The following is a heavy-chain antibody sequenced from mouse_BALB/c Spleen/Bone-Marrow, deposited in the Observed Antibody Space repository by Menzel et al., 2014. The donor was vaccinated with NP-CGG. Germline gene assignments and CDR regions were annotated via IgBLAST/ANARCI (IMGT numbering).Heavy chain of an antibody. V-gene: IGHV1-80*01. CDR3: ASRGDYSYAMDY. Sequence: QVQLQQSGAELVRPGSSVKISCKASGYAFSNYWMNWVKQRPGQGFEWIGQIYPGDTDIHYNGKFKGKATLTADKSSSTAYMQLSSLTSEDSAVYFCASRGDYSYAMDYWGQGTSVTVSS. D-gene: IGHD1-1*01. CDR1: GYAFSNYW. CDR2: IYPGDTDI. J-gene: IGHJ4*01.